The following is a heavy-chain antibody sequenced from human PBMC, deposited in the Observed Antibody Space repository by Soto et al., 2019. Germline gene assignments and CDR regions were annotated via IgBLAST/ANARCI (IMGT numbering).Heavy chain of an antibody. Sequence: QVQLVESGGGVVQPGRSLRLSCAASGFTFSSYGMHWVRQAPGKGLEWVAVIWYDGSNKYYTDSVKGRFTISRDNSKNPMYLQMNRLRAEDTAVYYCARGRYDFWSEYQPYYHYGMDVWGQGTTVTVSS. CDR2: IWYDGSNK. CDR3: ARGRYDFWSEYQPYYHYGMDV. J-gene: IGHJ6*02. D-gene: IGHD3-3*01. V-gene: IGHV3-33*01. CDR1: GFTFSSYG.